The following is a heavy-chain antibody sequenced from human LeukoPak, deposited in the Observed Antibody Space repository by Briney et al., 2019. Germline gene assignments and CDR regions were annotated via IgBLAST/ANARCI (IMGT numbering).Heavy chain of an antibody. CDR3: AKTLIFGVIFDY. J-gene: IGHJ4*02. CDR2: ITSGGST. CDR1: GFTFSNYA. V-gene: IGHV3-23*01. D-gene: IGHD3-3*01. Sequence: PGGSLRLSCAASGFTFSNYAMSWVRQAPGKGLEWVSAITSGGSTYYADSVKGRFTISRDNSKNTLYLQMNSLRAEDTAVYYCAKTLIFGVIFDYWGQGTLVTVSS.